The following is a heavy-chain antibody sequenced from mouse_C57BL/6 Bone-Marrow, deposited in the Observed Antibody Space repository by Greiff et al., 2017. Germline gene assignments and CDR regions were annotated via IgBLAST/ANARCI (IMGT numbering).Heavy chain of an antibody. CDR3: ARGGGTAWFAY. CDR1: GYAFSSYW. D-gene: IGHD3-3*01. CDR2: IYPGDGDT. Sequence: VKLQESGAELVKPGASVKISCKASGYAFSSYWMNWVKQRPGKGLEWIGQIYPGDGDTNYNGKFKGKATLTADKSSSTAYMQLSSLTSEDSAVYFCARGGGTAWFAYWGQGTLVTVSA. V-gene: IGHV1-80*01. J-gene: IGHJ3*01.